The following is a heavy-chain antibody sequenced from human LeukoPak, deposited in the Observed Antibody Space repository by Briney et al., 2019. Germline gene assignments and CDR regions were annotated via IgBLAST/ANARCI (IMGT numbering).Heavy chain of an antibody. J-gene: IGHJ5*02. CDR3: ATDGAGFDT. CDR1: GFTFNDYY. Sequence: NPGGSLRLSCAASGFTFNDYYMSRIRQAPGKGLEWLSYINIGGTNTHYADSVKGRFTISGDNAKKSLYLEMNNLRAEDTAVYYCATDGAGFDTWGQGVLVTVSS. CDR2: INIGGTNT. V-gene: IGHV3-11*01.